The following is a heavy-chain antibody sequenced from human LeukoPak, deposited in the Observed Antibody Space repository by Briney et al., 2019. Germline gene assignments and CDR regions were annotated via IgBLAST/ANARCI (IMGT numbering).Heavy chain of an antibody. Sequence: PSETLSLTCTVSGGSISSYYWSWIRQPPGKGLEWIGSIYYSGSTYYNPSLKSRVTISVDTSKNQFSLKLSSVTAADTAVYYCARGYYDILTGYPREGYMDVWGKGTTVTISS. J-gene: IGHJ6*03. CDR3: ARGYYDILTGYPREGYMDV. D-gene: IGHD3-9*01. CDR2: IYYSGST. V-gene: IGHV4-59*05. CDR1: GGSISSYY.